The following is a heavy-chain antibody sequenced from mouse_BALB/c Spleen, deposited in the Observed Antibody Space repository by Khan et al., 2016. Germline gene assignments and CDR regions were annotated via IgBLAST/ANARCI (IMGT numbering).Heavy chain of an antibody. D-gene: IGHD2-4*01. V-gene: IGHV1S81*02. CDR2: INPSNGDT. Sequence: QVQLKQSGAELVKPGASVKLSCKASGYTFTSYYMYWVKQRPGQGLEWIGEINPSNGDTNFNERFKSKATLTVDKSSSTTYMQFSSLTSEDSAVXYCTRAGYDYPFAYWGQGTLVTVSA. J-gene: IGHJ3*01. CDR3: TRAGYDYPFAY. CDR1: GYTFTSYY.